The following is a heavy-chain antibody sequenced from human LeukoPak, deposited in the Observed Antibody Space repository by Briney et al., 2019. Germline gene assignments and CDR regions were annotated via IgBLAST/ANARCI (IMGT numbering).Heavy chain of an antibody. CDR1: GGSISGSSYY. CDR2: IYFTGNA. Sequence: SETLSLTCTVSGGSISGSSYYWGWIRQPPGKGLEWIGSIYFTGNAYYNPPLKSRVTISVDTSKNQFSLILRSVTAADTAVYYCARSLRGAAHHFDYWGQGTLVTVSS. D-gene: IGHD6-6*01. V-gene: IGHV4-39*01. J-gene: IGHJ4*02. CDR3: ARSLRGAAHHFDY.